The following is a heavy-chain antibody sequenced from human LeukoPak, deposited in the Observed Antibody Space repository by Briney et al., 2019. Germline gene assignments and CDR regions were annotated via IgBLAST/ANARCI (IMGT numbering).Heavy chain of an antibody. V-gene: IGHV1-18*04. J-gene: IGHJ4*02. Sequence: ASVTVSCKASGYTFTSYGISWVRRAPGQGLEWMGWISAYDGNTNYAQKLQGRVTMTTDTSTSTAYMELRSLRSDDTAVYYCARGDYSGSPDYWGQGTLVTVSS. CDR3: ARGDYSGSPDY. CDR2: ISAYDGNT. CDR1: GYTFTSYG. D-gene: IGHD1-26*01.